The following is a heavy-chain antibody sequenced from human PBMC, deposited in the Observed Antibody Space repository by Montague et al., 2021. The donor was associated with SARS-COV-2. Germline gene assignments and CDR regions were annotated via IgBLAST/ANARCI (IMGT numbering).Heavy chain of an antibody. CDR1: GFTFSDYY. J-gene: IGHJ6*02. CDR3: ARDQPYYDILTGYYKDYYYIDV. Sequence: SLRLSCAASGFTFSDYYMSWIRQAPGKGLEWVSYISSSSSYTNYADSVKGRFTISRDNAKNSLYLQMNSLRAEDTAVYYCARDQPYYDILTGYYKDYYYIDVWGQGTTVTVSS. D-gene: IGHD3-9*01. CDR2: ISSSSSYT. V-gene: IGHV3-11*06.